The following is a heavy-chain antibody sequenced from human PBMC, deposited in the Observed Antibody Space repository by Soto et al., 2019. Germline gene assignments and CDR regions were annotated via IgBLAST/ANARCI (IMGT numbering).Heavy chain of an antibody. CDR2: TYYRSQWYS. CDR1: GDSVSSNSAA. Sequence: SQTPSLTCAISGDSVSSNSAAWNWIRQSPSRGLEWLGRTYYRSQWYSDYAVAVKGRITINPDTSKNQFSLQLNSVTPEDTALYYCAREEILVAYNWFDPWGQGTLVTVSS. CDR3: AREEILVAYNWFDP. J-gene: IGHJ5*02. D-gene: IGHD1-26*01. V-gene: IGHV6-1*01.